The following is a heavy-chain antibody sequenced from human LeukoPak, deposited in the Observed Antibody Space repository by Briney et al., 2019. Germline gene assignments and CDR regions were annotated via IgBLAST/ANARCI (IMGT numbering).Heavy chain of an antibody. CDR2: ITISISYI. V-gene: IGHV3-21*01. J-gene: IGHJ3*02. D-gene: IGHD3-10*01. CDR1: GFTFSNYG. CDR3: AREEVRAFDI. Sequence: GGSLRLSCAASGFTFSNYGMNWVRQAPGKGLEWVSSITISISYIYYADSVKGRFTISRDNAKNSLFLQMNSLRAEDAAIYYCAREEVRAFDIWGQGTMVTVSS.